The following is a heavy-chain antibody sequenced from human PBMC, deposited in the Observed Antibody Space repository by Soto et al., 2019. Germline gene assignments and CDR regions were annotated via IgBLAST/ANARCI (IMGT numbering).Heavy chain of an antibody. CDR2: INPNSGGT. J-gene: IGHJ3*02. D-gene: IGHD5-12*01. CDR3: ARSGCYDYAFDI. Sequence: ASVKVSCKASGYTFTGYYMHWGRQAPGQGLEWMGWINPNSGGTNYAQKFQGRVTMTRDTSISTAYMELSRLRSDDTAVYYCARSGCYDYAFDIWGQGTMVTVSS. V-gene: IGHV1-2*02. CDR1: GYTFTGYY.